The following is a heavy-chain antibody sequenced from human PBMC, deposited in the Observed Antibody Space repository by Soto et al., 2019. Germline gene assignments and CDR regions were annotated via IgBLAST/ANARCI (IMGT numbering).Heavy chain of an antibody. Sequence: PSETLSLTCTVSGGSISGYYWSWIRQPPGKGLEWIGYMYNTGSTVYNPSFKSRVTISVDTSKNQFSLKLSSVTAADTAVYYCARRELTEGMDVWGQGTTVTVSS. V-gene: IGHV4-4*08. D-gene: IGHD1-7*01. CDR3: ARRELTEGMDV. CDR2: MYNTGST. J-gene: IGHJ6*02. CDR1: GGSISGYY.